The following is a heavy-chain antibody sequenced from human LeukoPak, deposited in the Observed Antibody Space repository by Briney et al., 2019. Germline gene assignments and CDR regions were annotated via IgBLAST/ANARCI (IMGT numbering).Heavy chain of an antibody. CDR1: GGSISSSSYY. Sequence: SETLSLTCTVSGGSISSSSYYWGWIRQPPGKGLEWIGSIYYSGSTYYNPSLKSRVTISVDTSKNQFSLKLSSVTAADTAVYYCAGGIDGLDYWGQGTLVTVSS. D-gene: IGHD5-24*01. CDR3: AGGIDGLDY. J-gene: IGHJ4*02. CDR2: IYYSGST. V-gene: IGHV4-39*07.